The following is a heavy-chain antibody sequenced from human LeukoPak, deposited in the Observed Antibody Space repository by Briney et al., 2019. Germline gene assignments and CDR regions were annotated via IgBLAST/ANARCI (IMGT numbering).Heavy chain of an antibody. Sequence: GGSLRLSCAASGVTFSNAWMSWVRQAPGKGLEWVGRIKSKTDGGTTDYAAPVKGRFTISRDDSKNTLYLQMNSLKTEDTAVYYCTRHYCSSTSCYHYWGQGTLVTVSS. CDR1: GVTFSNAW. CDR3: TRHYCSSTSCYHY. V-gene: IGHV3-15*01. J-gene: IGHJ4*02. D-gene: IGHD2-2*01. CDR2: IKSKTDGGTT.